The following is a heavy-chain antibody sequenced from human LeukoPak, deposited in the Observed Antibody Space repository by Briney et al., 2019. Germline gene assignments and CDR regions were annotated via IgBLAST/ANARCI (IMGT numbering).Heavy chain of an antibody. J-gene: IGHJ4*02. CDR1: GFTFSSYA. CDR3: TKGGDIVVVVAATPTPFDY. V-gene: IGHV3-23*01. D-gene: IGHD2-15*01. CDR2: ISGSGGST. Sequence: GGSLRLSCAASGFTFSSYAMSWVRQAPGKGLEWVSAISGSGGSTYYADSVKSRFTISRDNSKNTLYLQMNSLRAEDTAVYYCTKGGDIVVVVAATPTPFDYWGQGTLVTVSS.